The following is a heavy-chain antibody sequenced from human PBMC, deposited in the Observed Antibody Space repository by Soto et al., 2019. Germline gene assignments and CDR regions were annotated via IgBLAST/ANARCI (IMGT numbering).Heavy chain of an antibody. CDR2: ISYDGSNK. CDR3: AREECEYQLLGTCYYYYGMDV. V-gene: IGHV3-30-3*01. CDR1: GFTFSSYA. Sequence: GGSLRLSCAASGFTFSSYAMHWVRQAPGKGLEWVAVISYDGSNKYYADSVKGRFTISRDNSKNTLYLQMNSLRAEDTAVYYCAREECEYQLLGTCYYYYGMDVWGQGTTVTVSS. J-gene: IGHJ6*02. D-gene: IGHD2-2*01.